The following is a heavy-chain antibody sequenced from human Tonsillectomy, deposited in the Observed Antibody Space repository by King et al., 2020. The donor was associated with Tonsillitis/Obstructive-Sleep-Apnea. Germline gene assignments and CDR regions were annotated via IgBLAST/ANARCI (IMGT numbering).Heavy chain of an antibody. CDR2: ISYDGSNK. Sequence: VQLVESGGGVVQPGRSLRLSCAASGFIFSSYSMHWVRQAPGKGLEWVASISYDGSNKDYRDSVKGRFTISRDNSKNMVYLQMNSLRAEDTAVYYCARSLPPRPSTPQHYWGQGTLVTVSS. J-gene: IGHJ4*02. D-gene: IGHD6-6*01. V-gene: IGHV3-30*04. CDR1: GFIFSSYS. CDR3: ARSLPPRPSTPQHY.